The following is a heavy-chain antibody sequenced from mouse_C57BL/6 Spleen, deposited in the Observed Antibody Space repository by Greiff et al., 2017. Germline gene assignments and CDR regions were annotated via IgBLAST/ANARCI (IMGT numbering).Heavy chain of an antibody. D-gene: IGHD2-3*01. CDR3: ARVPDGSYYAMDY. J-gene: IGHJ4*01. CDR2: ISYDGSN. Sequence: EVKLMESGPGLVKPSQSLSLTCSVTGYSITSGYYWNWIRQFPGNKLEWMGYISYDGSNNYNPSLKNRISITRDTSKNQFFLKLNSVTTEDTATYYCARVPDGSYYAMDYWGQGTSVTVSS. V-gene: IGHV3-6*01. CDR1: GYSITSGYY.